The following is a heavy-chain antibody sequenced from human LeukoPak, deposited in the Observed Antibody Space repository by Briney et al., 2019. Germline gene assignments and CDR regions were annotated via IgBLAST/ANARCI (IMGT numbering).Heavy chain of an antibody. CDR2: INHSGSA. CDR3: ARARRDSGYYKVDY. V-gene: IGHV4-34*01. J-gene: IGHJ4*02. D-gene: IGHD3-3*01. Sequence: PSETLSLTCAVYGGSFSGYYWSWIRQPPGKGLEWIGEINHSGSANYNPSLKSRVTLSMDKSKNQFSLNLSSVTAADTAVYYCARARRDSGYYKVDYWGQGTLVTVSS. CDR1: GGSFSGYY.